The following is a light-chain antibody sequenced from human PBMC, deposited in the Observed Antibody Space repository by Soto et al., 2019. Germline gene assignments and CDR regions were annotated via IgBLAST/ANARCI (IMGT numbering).Light chain of an antibody. CDR1: SSDVGSYNL. J-gene: IGLJ2*01. Sequence: QSALTQPASVSGSPGQSITISCTGTSSDVGSYNLVSWYQQHPGEAPKLMIYEGSKRPSGVSNRFSGSKSANTASLTISGLQAEDEADYYCSSYTTSSTLVFGGGTKLTVL. V-gene: IGLV2-14*02. CDR3: SSYTTSSTLV. CDR2: EGS.